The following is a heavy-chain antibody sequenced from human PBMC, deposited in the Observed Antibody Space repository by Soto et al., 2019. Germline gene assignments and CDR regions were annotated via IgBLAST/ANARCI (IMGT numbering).Heavy chain of an antibody. V-gene: IGHV3-11*06. J-gene: IGHJ4*02. Sequence: GGSLRLSCAASGFTFSDYYMSWIRQTPGKGLEWIGYSSNSGSFTRYADSVKGRFSISRDNAKNSLYLQINSLRGEDTAIYYCVRSGDNYNLLDFWGQGTPVTVS. CDR3: VRSGDNYNLLDF. CDR1: GFTFSDYY. CDR2: SSNSGSFT. D-gene: IGHD1-1*01.